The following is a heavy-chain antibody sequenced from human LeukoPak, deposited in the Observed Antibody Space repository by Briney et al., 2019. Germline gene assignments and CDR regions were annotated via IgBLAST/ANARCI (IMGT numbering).Heavy chain of an antibody. CDR3: ARLELDPAIQKTGYYFDY. J-gene: IGHJ4*02. Sequence: SETLSLTCTVSGGSISSSSYYWGWIRQPPGKGLEWIGSIYYSGSTYYNPSLKSRVTISVDTSKNQFSLKLSSVTAADTAVYYCARLELDPAIQKTGYYFDYWGQGTLVTVSS. V-gene: IGHV4-39*01. CDR1: GGSISSSSYY. D-gene: IGHD2-2*01. CDR2: IYYSGST.